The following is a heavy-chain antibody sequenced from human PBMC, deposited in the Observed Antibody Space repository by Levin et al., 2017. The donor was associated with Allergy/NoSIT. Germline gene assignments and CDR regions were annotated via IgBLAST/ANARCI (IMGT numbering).Heavy chain of an antibody. J-gene: IGHJ4*02. Sequence: SETLSLTCAVSGGSISSSNWWSWVRQPPGKGLEWIGEIYHSGSTNYNPSLKSRVTISVDKSKNQFSLKLSSVTAADTAVYYCARCRDGYNRPFDYWGQGTLVTVSS. CDR1: GGSISSSNW. V-gene: IGHV4-4*02. CDR2: IYHSGST. CDR3: ARCRDGYNRPFDY. D-gene: IGHD5-24*01.